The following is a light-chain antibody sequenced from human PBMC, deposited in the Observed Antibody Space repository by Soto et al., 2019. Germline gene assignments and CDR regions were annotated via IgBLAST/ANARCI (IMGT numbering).Light chain of an antibody. Sequence: EIVWTQSPATLSLSPGERATLSCRASQSVSSYLAWYQQKPGQAPRLLIYDASNRATGIPARFSGSGSGTDFTITISSLEPEDFAVYYCQQRSNWPLTFGGGTKVEIK. CDR2: DAS. CDR3: QQRSNWPLT. J-gene: IGKJ4*01. V-gene: IGKV3-11*01. CDR1: QSVSSY.